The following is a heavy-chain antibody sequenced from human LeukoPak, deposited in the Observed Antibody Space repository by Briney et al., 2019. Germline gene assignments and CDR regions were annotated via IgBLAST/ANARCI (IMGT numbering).Heavy chain of an antibody. CDR2: IYYSGSS. CDR3: ARGSDHYDSSGYRYFDL. D-gene: IGHD3-22*01. Sequence: SETLSLTCTVSGGSIRSYFWSWIRQPPGKGLEWIGYIYYSGSSNYNPSLKILVTISVDTSKNQFSVKLSSVTAAETAVYYCARGSDHYDSSGYRYFDLWGRGTLATVSS. V-gene: IGHV4-59*01. CDR1: GGSIRSYF. J-gene: IGHJ2*01.